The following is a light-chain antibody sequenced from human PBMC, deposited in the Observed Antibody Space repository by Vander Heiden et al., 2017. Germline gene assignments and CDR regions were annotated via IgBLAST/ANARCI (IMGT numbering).Light chain of an antibody. CDR1: QSILHKNGNIW. CDR3: KQGLQTPYT. CDR2: LAS. Sequence: IVTTQSPSSPPVTPGEPAPISRRSSQSILHKNGNIWLDWYLQRPGQAPQVLIYLASNRASGVPDRFSGSGSGTDFTLTISRVEAEDVGIYYCKQGLQTPYTFRQGTKLEIK. J-gene: IGKJ2*01. V-gene: IGKV2-28*01.